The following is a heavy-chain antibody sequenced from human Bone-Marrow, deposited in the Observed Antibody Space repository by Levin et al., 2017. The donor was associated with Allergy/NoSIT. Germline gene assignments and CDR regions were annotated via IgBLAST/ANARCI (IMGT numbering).Heavy chain of an antibody. CDR3: AHTFIAVANPYHDVDV. D-gene: IGHD6-19*01. J-gene: IGHJ6*02. CDR1: GFTVNSNY. Sequence: AGGSLRLSCAASGFTVNSNYMTWVRQPPGKGLEWVSITYSGGSTYYADSVKGRFTVSRDISENTLYLQMNSLRAEDTAVYFCAHTFIAVANPYHDVDVWGLGTTVTVSS. V-gene: IGHV3-53*01. CDR2: TYSGGST.